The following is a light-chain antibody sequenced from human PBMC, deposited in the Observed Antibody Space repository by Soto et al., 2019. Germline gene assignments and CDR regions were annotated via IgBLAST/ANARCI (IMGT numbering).Light chain of an antibody. CDR1: QSVSSSY. Sequence: EIVLTQSPGTLSLSPGERATLSCRASQSVSSSYLAWYQQKPGQAPGLLIYGASSRATGIPDRFSGSGSGTDFTLTISRLEPEDFAVYYCQQYGSSPPTFGPGTKVDNK. V-gene: IGKV3-20*01. J-gene: IGKJ3*01. CDR2: GAS. CDR3: QQYGSSPPT.